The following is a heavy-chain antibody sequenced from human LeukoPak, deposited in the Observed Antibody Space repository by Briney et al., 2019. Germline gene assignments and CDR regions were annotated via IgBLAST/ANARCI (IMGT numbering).Heavy chain of an antibody. CDR1: GGSLSGYY. CDR2: IYHSGST. D-gene: IGHD6-13*01. Sequence: NPSETLSLTCAVYGGSLSGYYWTWIRQPPGKGLEWIGEIYHSGSTNYNPSLKSRVTMSVDKSKNQFSLNLSSVTAADTAVYYCASAEPRGIIWYPSWGQGTLVTVSS. V-gene: IGHV4-34*01. CDR3: ASAEPRGIIWYPS. J-gene: IGHJ5*02.